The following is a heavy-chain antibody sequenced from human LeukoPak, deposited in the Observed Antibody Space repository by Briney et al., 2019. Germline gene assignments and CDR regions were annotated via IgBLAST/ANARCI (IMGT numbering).Heavy chain of an antibody. D-gene: IGHD4-23*01. CDR2: IYPSGST. CDR3: TRHGDNSLVYFDY. J-gene: IGHJ4*02. V-gene: IGHV4-59*01. Sequence: SETLSLTCTVSGGSISSYYWSWIRQPPGEGLEWIGYIYPSGSTNYNPSLKSRVTISVDTSRNQFSLKLGSVTAADTAIYYCTRHGDNSLVYFDYWGQGTLVTVSS. CDR1: GGSISSYY.